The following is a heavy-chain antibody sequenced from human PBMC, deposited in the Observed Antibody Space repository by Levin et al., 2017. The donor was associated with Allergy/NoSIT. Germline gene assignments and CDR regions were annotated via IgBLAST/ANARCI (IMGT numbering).Heavy chain of an antibody. Sequence: GESLKISCAASGFTFSSYGMHWVRQAPGKGLEWVAVIWYDGSNKYYADSVKGRFTISRDNSKNTLYLQMNSLRAEDTAVYYCARDRTMVRGVIQYIDYWGQGTLVTVSS. V-gene: IGHV3-33*01. CDR2: IWYDGSNK. D-gene: IGHD3-10*01. J-gene: IGHJ4*02. CDR1: GFTFSSYG. CDR3: ARDRTMVRGVIQYIDY.